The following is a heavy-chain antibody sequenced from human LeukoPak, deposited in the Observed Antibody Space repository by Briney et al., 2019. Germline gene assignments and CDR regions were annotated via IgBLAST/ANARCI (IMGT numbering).Heavy chain of an antibody. CDR2: ISYDGSNK. J-gene: IGHJ6*03. CDR3: ARDSGYDLNYYYYMDV. V-gene: IGHV3-30*01. CDR1: GFTFSSYA. Sequence: GGSLRLSCAASGFTFSSYAMHWVRQAPGKGLEWVAVISYDGSNKYYADSVKGRFTISRDNSKNTLYLQMNSLRAEDVAVYYCARDSGYDLNYYYYMDVWGKGTTVTVSS. D-gene: IGHD5-12*01.